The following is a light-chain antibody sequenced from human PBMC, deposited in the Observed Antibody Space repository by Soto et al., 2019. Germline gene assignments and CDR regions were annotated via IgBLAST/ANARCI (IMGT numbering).Light chain of an antibody. V-gene: IGKV1-39*01. J-gene: IGKJ1*01. Sequence: DIQMTQSPSSLSASVGDRVTITCRASQSISTYLNWYQQKPGTAPKLLIYAASSLHSGVPSRFSGSGSGTDFTLTISSLQPEDFASDYCQQSHSTPLTFGQGTKVEVK. CDR2: AAS. CDR1: QSISTY. CDR3: QQSHSTPLT.